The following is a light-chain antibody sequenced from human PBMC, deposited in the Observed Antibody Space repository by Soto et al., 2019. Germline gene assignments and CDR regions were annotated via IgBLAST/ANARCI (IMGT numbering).Light chain of an antibody. CDR3: QQSYSTM. V-gene: IGKV1-39*01. Sequence: DIQMTQSPASLSASVGDRVTITCRASQRISSYLNWYQQKPGKAPKLLIYAASSLQSGVPSRFSGSGSGTDFTLTSSSLQPEDFATYYCQQSYSTMFGQGTKVDIK. J-gene: IGKJ1*01. CDR1: QRISSY. CDR2: AAS.